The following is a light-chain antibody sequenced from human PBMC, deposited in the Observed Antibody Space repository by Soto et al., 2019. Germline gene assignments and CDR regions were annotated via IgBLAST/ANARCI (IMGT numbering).Light chain of an antibody. CDR3: QQYGSSPRT. J-gene: IGKJ1*01. CDR2: GAS. CDR1: QSVRSDY. V-gene: IGKV3-20*01. Sequence: EIVLTQSPGPLSLSPGERATLSCRASQSVRSDYLAWYQQKPGQAPRLHIYGASTRATGIPDRFTGSGSGTDFTLTINRLEPEDFAVYYCQQYGSSPRTFGQGTKVEIK.